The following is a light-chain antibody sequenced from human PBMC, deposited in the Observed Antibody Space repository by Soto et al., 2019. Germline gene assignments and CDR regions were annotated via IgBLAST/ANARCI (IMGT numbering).Light chain of an antibody. V-gene: IGKV1-5*02. CDR1: QTISTW. CDR2: DAS. Sequence: DIQMTQSPSTLSASVGDRVTIICRASQTISTWLAWYQQKPGKAPKLLMYDASRLESGVPSRFSGSGSGTEFTLTISSLQPDYFATYYCQQYNTYWTFGQGTKVEIK. J-gene: IGKJ1*01. CDR3: QQYNTYWT.